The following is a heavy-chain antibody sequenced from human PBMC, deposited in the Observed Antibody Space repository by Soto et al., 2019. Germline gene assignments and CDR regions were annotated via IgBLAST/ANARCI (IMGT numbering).Heavy chain of an antibody. CDR1: TLTVSLYG. J-gene: IGHJ5*01. CDR2: ISNDGGTQ. Sequence: GGSLRLSCAASTLTVSLYGIQWVRQAPGKGLDWVAFISNDGGTQYYADSVKGRLSISRDNSMNTVDLHMNSLRAEDTAIYYCARDIWSGNYKWFDSWGQGTLVTVSS. V-gene: IGHV3-30*03. D-gene: IGHD3-3*01. CDR3: ARDIWSGNYKWFDS.